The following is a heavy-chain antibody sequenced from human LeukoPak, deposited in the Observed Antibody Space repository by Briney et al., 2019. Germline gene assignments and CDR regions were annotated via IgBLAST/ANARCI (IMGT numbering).Heavy chain of an antibody. V-gene: IGHV1-69*06. J-gene: IGHJ6*03. CDR3: ARGCGNDYGDYGWSYYYMDV. CDR2: IIPIFGTA. Sequence: SVKVSCKASGGTFSSYAISWVRQAPGQGLEWMGGIIPIFGTANYAQKFQGRVTITADKSTSTAYMELSSLRSEDTAVYYCARGCGNDYGDYGWSYYYMDVWGKGTTVTVSS. CDR1: GGTFSSYA. D-gene: IGHD4-17*01.